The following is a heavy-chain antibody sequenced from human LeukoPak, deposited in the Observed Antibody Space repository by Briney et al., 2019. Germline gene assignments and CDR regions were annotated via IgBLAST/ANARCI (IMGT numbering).Heavy chain of an antibody. V-gene: IGHV3-30-3*01. D-gene: IGHD6-19*01. CDR2: ISYDGSNK. Sequence: GGSLRLSCAASGFTFSSYAMHWVRQAPGKGLEWVAVISYDGSNKYYADSVKGRFTISRDNSKSTLYLQMNSLRAEDTAVYYCAREGGWYEYYFDYWGQGTLVTVSS. J-gene: IGHJ4*02. CDR3: AREGGWYEYYFDY. CDR1: GFTFSSYA.